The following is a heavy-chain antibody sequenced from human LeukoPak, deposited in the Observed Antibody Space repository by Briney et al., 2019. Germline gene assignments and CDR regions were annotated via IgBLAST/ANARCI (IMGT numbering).Heavy chain of an antibody. Sequence: PGGSLRLSCAASGFTFSSYSMNWVRQAPGKGLEWVSSISSSSSYIYYADSVKGRFTISRDNAKNSLYLQMNSLRAEDTAVYYCARENGYCSSTSCYSDGMDVWGKGTTVTVSS. D-gene: IGHD2-2*03. J-gene: IGHJ6*04. CDR3: ARENGYCSSTSCYSDGMDV. V-gene: IGHV3-21*01. CDR2: ISSSSSYI. CDR1: GFTFSSYS.